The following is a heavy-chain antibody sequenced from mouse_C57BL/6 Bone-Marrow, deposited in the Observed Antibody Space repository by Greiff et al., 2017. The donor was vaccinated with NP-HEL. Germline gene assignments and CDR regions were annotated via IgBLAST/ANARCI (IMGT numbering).Heavy chain of an antibody. J-gene: IGHJ3*01. Sequence: QVQLQQSGAELVKPGASVKISCKASGYEFSNYWMNWVKQRPGKGLEWIGQIYPGDGDTNYTGKFKDKATLTADKSSSTAYVHLSRLTSKDSAVYCCARGANWGQGTLVTVSA. V-gene: IGHV1-80*01. CDR1: GYEFSNYW. CDR3: ARGAN. CDR2: IYPGDGDT.